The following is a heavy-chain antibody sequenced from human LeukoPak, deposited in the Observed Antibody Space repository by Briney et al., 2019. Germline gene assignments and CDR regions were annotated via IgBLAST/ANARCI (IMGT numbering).Heavy chain of an antibody. V-gene: IGHV1-69*06. CDR2: IIPIFGTA. CDR3: ARGPDSSTYYYFY. Sequence: GASVKVSCKASGGTFSGQAISWVRQAPGQGLEWMGGIIPIFGTANYAQKFQGKVTITADKSTSTVYMALSSLRSEDTAVYYCARGPDSSTYYYFYWGQGTLVTVSS. CDR1: GGTFSGQA. D-gene: IGHD3-22*01. J-gene: IGHJ4*02.